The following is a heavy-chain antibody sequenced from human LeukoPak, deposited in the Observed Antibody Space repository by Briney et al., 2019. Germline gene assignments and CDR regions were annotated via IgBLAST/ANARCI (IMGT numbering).Heavy chain of an antibody. CDR2: IKQDGSEK. Sequence: GGSLRLSCAASGVNFSSYWMNWVRQAPGKGLEWVAIIKQDGSEKYYVDFVKGRFSISRDNAKNSLYLQMNSLGADDTAVYYCAGGTGMDVWGQGTPVTVSS. CDR1: GVNFSSYW. J-gene: IGHJ6*02. D-gene: IGHD1-1*01. CDR3: AGGTGMDV. V-gene: IGHV3-7*05.